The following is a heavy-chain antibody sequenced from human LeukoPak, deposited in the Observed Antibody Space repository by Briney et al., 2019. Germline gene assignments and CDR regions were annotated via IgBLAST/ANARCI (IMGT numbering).Heavy chain of an antibody. CDR3: ARSRSIAAPNWFDP. D-gene: IGHD6-6*01. Sequence: EASVKLSCKASGGTLSSYAISWVRQAPGQGLEWMGGIIPIFGTANYAQKFQGRVTITADESTSTAYMELSSLRSEDTAVYYCARSRSIAAPNWFDPWGQGTLVTVSS. CDR1: GGTLSSYA. V-gene: IGHV1-69*13. CDR2: IIPIFGTA. J-gene: IGHJ5*02.